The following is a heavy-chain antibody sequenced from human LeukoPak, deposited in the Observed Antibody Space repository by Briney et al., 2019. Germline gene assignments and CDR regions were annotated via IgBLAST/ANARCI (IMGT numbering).Heavy chain of an antibody. D-gene: IGHD3-22*01. J-gene: IGHJ3*02. V-gene: IGHV4-39*01. Sequence: SETLSLTCTVSGGSISSGSYYWGWIRQPPGKGLEWIGSIYYSGSTYYNPSLKSRVTISVDTSKNQFSLKLSSVTAADTAVYYCASNYYDGSGGGAFDIWGQGTMVTVSS. CDR2: IYYSGST. CDR1: GGSISSGSYY. CDR3: ASNYYDGSGGGAFDI.